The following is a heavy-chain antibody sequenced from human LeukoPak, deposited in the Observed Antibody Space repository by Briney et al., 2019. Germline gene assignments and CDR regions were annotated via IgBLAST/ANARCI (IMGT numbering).Heavy chain of an antibody. J-gene: IGHJ4*02. CDR2: IYSGGST. CDR1: GFSVSRNY. Sequence: GGSLRLSCAASGFSVSRNYMTWVRQAPGEGLEWVSLIYSGGSTTYADSVKGRFTISRDNSKNTLYLQMNSLRAEDTAVYYCARKTDHQTGGDYWGQGTLVTVSS. V-gene: IGHV3-66*01. D-gene: IGHD1-1*01. CDR3: ARKTDHQTGGDY.